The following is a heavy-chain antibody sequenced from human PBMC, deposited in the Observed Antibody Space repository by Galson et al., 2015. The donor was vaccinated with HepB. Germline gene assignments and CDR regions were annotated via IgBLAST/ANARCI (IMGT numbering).Heavy chain of an antibody. V-gene: IGHV3-23*01. CDR3: AKDRDGGEFDY. D-gene: IGHD4-23*01. J-gene: IGHJ4*02. CDR1: GFTFSTYA. CDR2: VSSGGGST. Sequence: SLRLSCAASGFTFSTYAMSWVRQAPGKGLEWVSAVSSGGGSTYYADSVKGRFTISRDNSKNTLYLQMNNLRADDTAVYYCAKDRDGGEFDYWGQGTLVTVSS.